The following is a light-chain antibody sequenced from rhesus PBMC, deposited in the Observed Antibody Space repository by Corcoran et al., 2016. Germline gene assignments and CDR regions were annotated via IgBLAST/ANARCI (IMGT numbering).Light chain of an antibody. CDR3: QQSSNLYS. V-gene: IGKV3-24*04. CDR1: QIVGSY. Sequence: ETVVTQSPATLSLSPGERVTLSCRASQIVGSYLAWYQQKPGQAPRSLIYGASSRATGIPDRFSGSGSGTDFTLTISSLEPEDVGVYYCQQSSNLYSFGQGTKVEI. CDR2: GAS. J-gene: IGKJ2*01.